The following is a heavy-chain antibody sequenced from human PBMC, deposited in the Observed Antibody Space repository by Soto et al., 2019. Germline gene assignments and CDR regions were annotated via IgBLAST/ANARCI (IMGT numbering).Heavy chain of an antibody. CDR3: ARASSGWSFDY. Sequence: QVQLVESGGGVVQPGRSLRLSCAASGFTFSSYGMHWVRQAPGKGLEWVAVIWYDGSNKYYADSVKGRFTISRDNSKNTLYLQMNSLGAEDTAVYYCARASSGWSFDYWGQGTLVTVSS. V-gene: IGHV3-33*01. J-gene: IGHJ4*02. D-gene: IGHD6-19*01. CDR2: IWYDGSNK. CDR1: GFTFSSYG.